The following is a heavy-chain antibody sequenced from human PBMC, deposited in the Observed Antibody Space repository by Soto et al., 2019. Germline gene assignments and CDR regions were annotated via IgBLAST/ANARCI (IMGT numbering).Heavy chain of an antibody. Sequence: EVQLLESGGGLVQPGGSLRLSCAASGFTFSSYAMSWVRQALGKGLEWVSAISGSGGSTYYADSVKGRFTISRDNSKNTLYLQMNSLRAEDTAVYYCAKASKRSMVRGGDDYWGQGTLVTVSS. CDR1: GFTFSSYA. J-gene: IGHJ4*02. V-gene: IGHV3-23*01. D-gene: IGHD3-10*01. CDR2: ISGSGGST. CDR3: AKASKRSMVRGGDDY.